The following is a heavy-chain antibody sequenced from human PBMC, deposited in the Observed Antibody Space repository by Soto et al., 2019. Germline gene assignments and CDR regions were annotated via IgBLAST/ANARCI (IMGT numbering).Heavy chain of an antibody. Sequence: QITLKESGPTLVKPTQTLTPTCTFSGFSLTTTGVGVGWIRQPPGKALEWLALIYWNDDKSYSPSLKTRLTVTKDTSKHQVVLTMTNMDPVDTATYYCAHTTALEDGMDVWGQGTTVTVSS. CDR3: AHTTALEDGMDV. J-gene: IGHJ6*02. CDR1: GFSLTTTGVG. V-gene: IGHV2-5*01. D-gene: IGHD5-18*01. CDR2: IYWNDDK.